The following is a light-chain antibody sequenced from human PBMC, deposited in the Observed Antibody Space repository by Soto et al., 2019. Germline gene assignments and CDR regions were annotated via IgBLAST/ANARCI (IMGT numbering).Light chain of an antibody. Sequence: DIQMTQSPSTLSASVGDRVTITCRASQSISSCLAWYQQKPGKAPKLLIYQASSLKSGVPSTFSGSRSATEFSLTISSLQPDDFATYYCEDYSSSSGLTFGGGTKVDIK. V-gene: IGKV1-5*03. CDR3: EDYSSSSGLT. CDR1: QSISSC. CDR2: QAS. J-gene: IGKJ4*01.